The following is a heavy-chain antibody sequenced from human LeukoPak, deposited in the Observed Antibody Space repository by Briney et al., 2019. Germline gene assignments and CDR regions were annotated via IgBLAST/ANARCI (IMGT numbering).Heavy chain of an antibody. CDR2: FDPEDGET. J-gene: IGHJ3*02. CDR3: ATDRIAAAHLAFDI. D-gene: IGHD6-13*01. CDR1: GFTFSSYG. Sequence: PGGSLRLSCAASGFTFSSYGMHWVRQAPGKGLEWMGGFDPEDGETIYAQKFQGRVTMTEDTSTDTTYMELSSLRSEDTAVYYCATDRIAAAHLAFDIWGQGTMVTVSS. V-gene: IGHV1-24*01.